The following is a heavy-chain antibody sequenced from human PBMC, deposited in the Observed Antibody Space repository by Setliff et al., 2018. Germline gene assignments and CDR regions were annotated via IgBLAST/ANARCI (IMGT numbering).Heavy chain of an antibody. J-gene: IGHJ1*01. D-gene: IGHD2-8*02. CDR2: INNYNMNT. Sequence: ASVKVSCKASGYTFTNYGINWVRQAPGQGLEWMGWINNYNMNTNYPQKFLGRVTMTTDTSTSTAYMELRSLRSDDTAVYYCSRLVRYCTVTSCQRASGGEHWGQGTLVTVSS. V-gene: IGHV1-18*01. CDR1: GYTFTNYG. CDR3: SRLVRYCTVTSCQRASGGEH.